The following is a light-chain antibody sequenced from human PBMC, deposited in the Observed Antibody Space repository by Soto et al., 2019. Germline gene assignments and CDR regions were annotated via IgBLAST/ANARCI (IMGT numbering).Light chain of an antibody. CDR1: QSISSW. V-gene: IGKV1-5*03. J-gene: IGKJ5*01. CDR3: QQYNSYPFT. CDR2: KAS. Sequence: DIQMTQSPSTLSASVGDRVTITCRASQSISSWLAWYQQKPGKAPKLLIYKASSLESGVPSRFSGSGSGTDFTLTISSLQPDDFAAYYCQQYNSYPFTFGQGTRLEIK.